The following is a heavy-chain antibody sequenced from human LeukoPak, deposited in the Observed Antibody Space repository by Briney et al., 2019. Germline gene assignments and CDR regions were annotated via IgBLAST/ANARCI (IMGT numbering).Heavy chain of an antibody. CDR1: GFTFSSYE. CDR2: ISSSGSTI. J-gene: IGHJ4*02. V-gene: IGHV3-48*03. D-gene: IGHD3-16*02. CDR3: ARGYVWGSYHEQYYFDY. Sequence: PGGSLRLSCAASGFTFSSYEMNWVRQAPGKGLEWVSYISSSGSTIYYADSVKGRFTISRDNAKNSLYLQMNSLRAEDTALYYCARGYVWGSYHEQYYFDYWGQGTLVTVSS.